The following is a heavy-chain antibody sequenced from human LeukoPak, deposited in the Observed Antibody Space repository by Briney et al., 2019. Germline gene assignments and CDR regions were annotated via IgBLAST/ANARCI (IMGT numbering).Heavy chain of an antibody. J-gene: IGHJ4*02. CDR1: GFTFSSYA. Sequence: GGSLRLSCAASGFTFSSYAMSWVRQAPGKGLEWVSAISGSGGSTYYADSVKGRFTISRDNSKNTLYLQMNSLRAEDTAVYYCAKGYYDSSGYYKYYFDYWGQGTLATVSS. CDR2: ISGSGGST. V-gene: IGHV3-23*01. CDR3: AKGYYDSSGYYKYYFDY. D-gene: IGHD3-22*01.